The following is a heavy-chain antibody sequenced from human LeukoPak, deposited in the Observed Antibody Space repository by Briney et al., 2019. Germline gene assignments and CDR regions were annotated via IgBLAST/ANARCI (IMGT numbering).Heavy chain of an antibody. D-gene: IGHD3-10*01. CDR3: ARRPGKYYSSPTYEYYFDY. J-gene: IGHJ4*02. Sequence: GGSLRLSRAASGFTFSSYSMNWVRQAPGKGLEWVSYISSSSSTIYYADSVKGRFTISRDNAKNSLYLQMNSLRAEDTAVYYCARRPGKYYSSPTYEYYFDYWGQGTLVTVSS. CDR2: ISSSSSTI. V-gene: IGHV3-48*01. CDR1: GFTFSSYS.